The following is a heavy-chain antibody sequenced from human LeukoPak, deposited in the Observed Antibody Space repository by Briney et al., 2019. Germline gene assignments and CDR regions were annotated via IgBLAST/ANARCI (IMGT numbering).Heavy chain of an antibody. CDR2: ISSSSSYI. Sequence: GGSLRLSCAASGFTFSSYSMNWVRRAPGKGLEWVSSISSSSSYIYYADSVKGRFTISRDNSKNTLYLQMNSLRAEDTAVYYCARDMIHYDFWSGYYPSPGFDYWGQGTLVTVSS. J-gene: IGHJ4*02. D-gene: IGHD3-3*01. V-gene: IGHV3-21*01. CDR1: GFTFSSYS. CDR3: ARDMIHYDFWSGYYPSPGFDY.